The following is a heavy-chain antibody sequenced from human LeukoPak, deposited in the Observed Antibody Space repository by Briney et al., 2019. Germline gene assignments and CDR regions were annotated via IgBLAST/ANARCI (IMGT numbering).Heavy chain of an antibody. V-gene: IGHV3-7*01. CDR2: MKEDGSQI. CDR1: GFTFSKYW. J-gene: IGHJ4*02. D-gene: IGHD3-22*01. CDR3: AGSSGWLFDY. Sequence: GGSLRLSCAGTGFTFSKYWMNWVRQAPGKGLEWVANMKEDGSQIYYADSVKGRFTISRDNPKNSVSLQMNSLRAEDTAVYYCAGSSGWLFDYWGQGTLVAVSS.